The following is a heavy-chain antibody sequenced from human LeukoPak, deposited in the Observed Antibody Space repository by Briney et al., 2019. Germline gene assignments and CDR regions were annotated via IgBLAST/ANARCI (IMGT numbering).Heavy chain of an antibody. V-gene: IGHV1-18*01. Sequence: ASVKVSCKASGYTFTSYGISWVRQAPGQGLEWMGWISAYNGNTNYAQKLQGRVTMTRDTSTSTVYMELSSLRSEDTAVYYCARTFSEYYGMDVWGQGTTVTVSS. CDR2: ISAYNGNT. CDR3: ARTFSEYYGMDV. D-gene: IGHD3-16*01. CDR1: GYTFTSYG. J-gene: IGHJ6*02.